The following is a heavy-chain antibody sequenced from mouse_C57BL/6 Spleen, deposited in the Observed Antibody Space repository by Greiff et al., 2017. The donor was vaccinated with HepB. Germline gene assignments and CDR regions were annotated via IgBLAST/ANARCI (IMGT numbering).Heavy chain of an antibody. D-gene: IGHD1-1*01. J-gene: IGHJ2*01. CDR2: INPSSGYT. CDR1: GYTFTSYW. V-gene: IGHV1-7*01. Sequence: QVQPQQCGAELAKPGASVKLSCKASGYTFTSYWMHWVKQRPGQGLEWIGYINPSSGYTKYNQKFKDKATLTADKSSSTAYMQLSSLTDEDSAVYYCTKLYGSSRVFDYWGQGTTLTVSS. CDR3: TKLYGSSRVFDY.